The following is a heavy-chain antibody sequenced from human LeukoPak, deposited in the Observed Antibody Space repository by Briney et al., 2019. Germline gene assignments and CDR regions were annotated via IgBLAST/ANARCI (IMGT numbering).Heavy chain of an antibody. D-gene: IGHD2-15*01. V-gene: IGHV3-30*18. Sequence: GGSLRLSCAASGFTFSSYGMHRVRQAPGKGLEWVAVISYVGSNKYYADSVKGRVTISRDNSKNTLYLQMNSLRAEDTAVYYCAKDRREDSLMEYYYYGMDVWGQGTTVTVSS. CDR3: AKDRREDSLMEYYYYGMDV. CDR2: ISYVGSNK. CDR1: GFTFSSYG. J-gene: IGHJ6*02.